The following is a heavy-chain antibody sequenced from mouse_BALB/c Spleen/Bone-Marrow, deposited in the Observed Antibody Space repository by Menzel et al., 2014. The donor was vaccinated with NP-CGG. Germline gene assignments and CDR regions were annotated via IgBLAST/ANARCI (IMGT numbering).Heavy chain of an antibody. V-gene: IGHV1S81*02. CDR2: INPGNGRT. CDR3: ARWGKGYFDV. Sequence: QVQLKQSGAELVKPGASVKLSCKASGYNFISYWIHWVKQRPGQGLEWIGEINPGNGRTNYNEKFKNKATLTIDKSSSTAYMQLSRLTSEDSAVYYCARWGKGYFDVLGAGTTVTVSS. D-gene: IGHD1-3*01. J-gene: IGHJ1*01. CDR1: GYNFISYW.